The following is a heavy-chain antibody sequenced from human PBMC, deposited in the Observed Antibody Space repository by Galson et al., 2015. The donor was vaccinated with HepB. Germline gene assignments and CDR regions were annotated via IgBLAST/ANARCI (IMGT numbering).Heavy chain of an antibody. V-gene: IGHV3-7*01. CDR3: ARESRSYSDSWSGLLSSRGGGDYYYYMDV. CDR2: IKEDGSEK. D-gene: IGHD3-3*01. CDR1: GFTFSWYG. J-gene: IGHJ6*03. Sequence: SLRLSCAASGFTFSWYGMSWVRQAPGKGLEWVANIKEDGSEKYYVDSMKGRFTISRDNAKNLLSLQVHSLRAEDTAVYYCARESRSYSDSWSGLLSSRGGGDYYYYMDVWGKGTAVIVSS.